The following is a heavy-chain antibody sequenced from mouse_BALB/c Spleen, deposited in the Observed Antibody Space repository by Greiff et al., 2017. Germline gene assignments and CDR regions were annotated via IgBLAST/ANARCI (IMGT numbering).Heavy chain of an antibody. CDR1: GFSLTSYG. V-gene: IGHV2-9*02. J-gene: IGHJ4*01. D-gene: IGHD1-1*01. Sequence: VKLMESGPGLVAPSQSLSITCTVSGFSLTSYGVHWVRQPPGKGLEWLGVIWAGGSTNYNSALMSRLSISKDNSKSQVFLKMNSLQTDDTAMYYCARVPYYGSSFYAMDYWGQGTSVTVSS. CDR3: ARVPYYGSSFYAMDY. CDR2: IWAGGST.